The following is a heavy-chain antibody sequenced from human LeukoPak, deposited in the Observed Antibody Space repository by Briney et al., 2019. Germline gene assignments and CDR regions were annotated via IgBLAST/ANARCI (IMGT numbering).Heavy chain of an antibody. Sequence: ASVRVSCKASRYSFSLFYIHWVRQAPGQGLEWMGWINPNSGGTNYAQKFQGRVTMTRDTSIDTASMELTSLASDDTATYYCAREGTGDHNPPRAHGFDIWGQGTVVTVSS. CDR3: AREGTGDHNPPRAHGFDI. D-gene: IGHD3-16*01. J-gene: IGHJ3*02. CDR1: RYSFSLFY. V-gene: IGHV1-2*02. CDR2: INPNSGGT.